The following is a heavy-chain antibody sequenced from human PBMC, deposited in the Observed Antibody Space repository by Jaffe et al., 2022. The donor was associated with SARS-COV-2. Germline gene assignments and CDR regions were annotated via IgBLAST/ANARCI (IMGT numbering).Heavy chain of an antibody. J-gene: IGHJ4*02. CDR3: ARDLQTGYNYIAYFDC. D-gene: IGHD5-18*01. Sequence: QVQLVESGGGVVQPGRSLRLSCAASGFTFSSYAMHWVRQAPGKGLEWVAVILYDGSYKYYADSVKGRFTISRDSSKNTLYLQMNSLRPEDTAVYYCARDLQTGYNYIAYFDCWGQGTLVTVSS. CDR2: ILYDGSYK. V-gene: IGHV3-30*04. CDR1: GFTFSSYA.